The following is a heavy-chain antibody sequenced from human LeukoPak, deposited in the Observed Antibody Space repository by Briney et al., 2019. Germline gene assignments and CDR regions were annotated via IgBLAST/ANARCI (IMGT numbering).Heavy chain of an antibody. CDR3: ARVQYYNILTGAFHS. V-gene: IGHV1-2*02. CDR1: GYIFTGYY. CDR2: INPDSGDT. D-gene: IGHD3-9*01. J-gene: IGHJ4*02. Sequence: ASVKVSCKASGYIFTGYYLHWVRQAPGQGREWMGWINPDSGDTNFAEKFQGRVSMTRDTSISTAYLELSGLRSDDTAYFYCARVQYYNILTGAFHSWGQGTLVTVSS.